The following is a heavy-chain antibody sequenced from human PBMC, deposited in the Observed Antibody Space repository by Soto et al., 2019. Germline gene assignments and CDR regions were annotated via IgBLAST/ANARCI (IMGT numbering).Heavy chain of an antibody. Sequence: SETLSLTCTVSGGSISSYYWSWIRQPPGKGLEWIGYIYYSGSTNYNPSLKSRVTISVDTSKNQFSLKLSSVTAADTAVYYCARGNFSVVVPAAGNYGMDVWGQGTTVTVSS. J-gene: IGHJ6*02. CDR1: GGSISSYY. V-gene: IGHV4-59*01. D-gene: IGHD2-2*01. CDR2: IYYSGST. CDR3: ARGNFSVVVPAAGNYGMDV.